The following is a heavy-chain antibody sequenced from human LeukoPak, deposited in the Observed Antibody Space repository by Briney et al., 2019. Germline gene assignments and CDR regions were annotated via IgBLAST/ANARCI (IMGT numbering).Heavy chain of an antibody. CDR2: IYYSGST. CDR3: ASLYGSGSYYYFDY. D-gene: IGHD3-10*01. J-gene: IGHJ4*02. V-gene: IGHV4-59*08. CDR1: GGSISSYY. Sequence: PSETLSLTCTVSGGSISSYYWSWIRQPPGKGLEWIGYIYYSGSTYYNPSLKSRGTISVDTSKNQFSLKLSSVTAADTAVYYCASLYGSGSYYYFDYWGQGTLVTVSS.